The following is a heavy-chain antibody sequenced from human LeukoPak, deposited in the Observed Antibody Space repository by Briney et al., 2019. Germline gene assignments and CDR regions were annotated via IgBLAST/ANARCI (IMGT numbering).Heavy chain of an antibody. CDR2: IYHSGST. Sequence: PSETLSLTCAVSGGSISSSNWWSWVRQPPGKGLEWIGEIYHSGSTNYNPSLKSRVTISVDKSKNQFSLKLSSVTAADTAVYYCARTDYGDYYYYGMDVWGQGTTVTVSS. CDR3: ARTDYGDYYYYGMDV. V-gene: IGHV4-4*02. J-gene: IGHJ6*02. D-gene: IGHD4-17*01. CDR1: GGSISSSNW.